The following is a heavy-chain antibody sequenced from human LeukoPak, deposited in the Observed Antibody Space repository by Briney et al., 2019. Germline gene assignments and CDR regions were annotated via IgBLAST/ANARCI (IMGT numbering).Heavy chain of an antibody. CDR3: VLPYSSGWYDY. CDR2: ISSSGSTI. V-gene: IGHV3-11*01. Sequence: PGGSLRLSCAASGFTFSDYYMSWLRQAPGKGLEWVSYISSSGSTIYYADSVKGRFTISRDNAKNSLYLEMNSLRAEDTAVYYCVLPYSSGWYDYWGQGTLATVSS. J-gene: IGHJ4*02. D-gene: IGHD6-19*01. CDR1: GFTFSDYY.